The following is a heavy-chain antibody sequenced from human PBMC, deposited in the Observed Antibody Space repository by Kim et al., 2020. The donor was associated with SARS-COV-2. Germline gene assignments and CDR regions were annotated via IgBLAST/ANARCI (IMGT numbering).Heavy chain of an antibody. V-gene: IGHV1-18*01. Sequence: RSSAQSLQGTFSITTDRSANTAYMELRRLRSDDTAVYYCARSNKLAVALDFWGQGTLVTVSS. CDR2: R. CDR3: ARSNKLAVALDF. J-gene: IGHJ4*02. D-gene: IGHD6-19*01.